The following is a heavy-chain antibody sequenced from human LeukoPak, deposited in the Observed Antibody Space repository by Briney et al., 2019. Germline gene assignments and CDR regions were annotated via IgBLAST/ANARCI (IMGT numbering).Heavy chain of an antibody. CDR3: ARGGAGGRAFDI. D-gene: IGHD2-15*01. Sequence: SQTLSLTCAISGDSVSSNSAAWNWIRQSPSRGLEWLGRTYYRPKWNNDYAVSVKSRLTINPDTSKNQFSLQLNSVTPEDTAVYFCARGGAGGRAFDIWGRGTLVTVSS. V-gene: IGHV6-1*01. CDR2: TYYRPKWNN. CDR1: GDSVSSNSAA. J-gene: IGHJ3*02.